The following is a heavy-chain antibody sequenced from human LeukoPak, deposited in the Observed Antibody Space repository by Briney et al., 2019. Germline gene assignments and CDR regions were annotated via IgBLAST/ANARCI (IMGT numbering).Heavy chain of an antibody. J-gene: IGHJ4*02. CDR1: GGSISSSN. Sequence: GTLSLTCAVSGGSISSSNWWSWVRQAPGKGLEWVSYISSSSGTMYYADSVKGRFTISRDNAKKSLYLQMDSLRDDDTAVYYCARDRASAYWGQGTLVTVSS. CDR3: ARDRASAY. CDR2: ISSSSGTM. V-gene: IGHV3-48*02.